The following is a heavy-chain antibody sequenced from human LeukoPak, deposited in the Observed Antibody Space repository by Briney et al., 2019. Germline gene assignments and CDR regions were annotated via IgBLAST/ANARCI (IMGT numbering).Heavy chain of an antibody. V-gene: IGHV5-10-1*01. J-gene: IGHJ6*02. Sequence: GESLKISCKGSGYSFTSYWISWVRQMPGKGLEWMGRIDPSDSYTNYSPSFQGHVTISADKSISTAYLQWSSLKASDTAMYYCATTGNYSSSYYYYYYGMDVWGQGTTVTVPS. CDR3: ATTGNYSSSYYYYYYGMDV. D-gene: IGHD6-6*01. CDR2: IDPSDSYT. CDR1: GYSFTSYW.